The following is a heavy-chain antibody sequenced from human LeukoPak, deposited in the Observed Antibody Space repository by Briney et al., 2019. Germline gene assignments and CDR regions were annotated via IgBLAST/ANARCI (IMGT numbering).Heavy chain of an antibody. CDR1: GFTFRSYR. CDR2: ISSSSSYI. CDR3: ARAPGRDRGVIICPLV. J-gene: IGHJ6*01. V-gene: IGHV3-21*01. D-gene: IGHD3-10*01. Sequence: PGGSLTLTFAFSGFTFRSYRWNWVRQAPGKGLEWVSSISSSSSYIYYADSVKGRFTISRDNAKNSLYLQMDSLRAEDTAVYYCARAPGRDRGVIICPLVWGQGTTVTVSS.